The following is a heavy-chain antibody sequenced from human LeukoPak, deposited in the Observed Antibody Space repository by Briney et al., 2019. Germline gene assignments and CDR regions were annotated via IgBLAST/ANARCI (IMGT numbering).Heavy chain of an antibody. CDR1: GYTFTNYY. J-gene: IGHJ4*02. CDR3: ARQDCSSTSCYGH. V-gene: IGHV5-51*01. Sequence: ASVKVSCKASGYTFTNYYIHWVRQMPGKGLEWMGIIYPGDSDTRYSPSFQGQVTISADKSISTAYLQWSSLKASDTAMYYCARQDCSSTSCYGHWGQGTLVTVSS. D-gene: IGHD2-2*01. CDR2: IYPGDSDT.